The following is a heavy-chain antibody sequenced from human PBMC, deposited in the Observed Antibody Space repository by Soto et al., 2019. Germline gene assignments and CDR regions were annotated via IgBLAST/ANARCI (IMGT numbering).Heavy chain of an antibody. J-gene: IGHJ5*02. D-gene: IGHD2-2*01. Sequence: PGGSLRLSCAASGSTFSDYYMSWIRQAPGKGLEWVSYISSSGSTIYYADFLKGRFTISRDNAKNSLYLQMNSLRAEDTAVYYCARDPEDIVVVPAAPAFDPWGQGTLVTVSS. CDR3: ARDPEDIVVVPAAPAFDP. V-gene: IGHV3-11*01. CDR1: GSTFSDYY. CDR2: ISSSGSTI.